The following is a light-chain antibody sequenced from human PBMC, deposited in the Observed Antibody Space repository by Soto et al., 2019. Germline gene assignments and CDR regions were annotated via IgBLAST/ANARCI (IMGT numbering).Light chain of an antibody. CDR2: TGS. V-gene: IGKV1-12*01. Sequence: DLQMTQSPSSVSASVGDRVSITCRASQGISSWLAWYQQKPGRAPKLLIYTGSSLQSGVPSRFSGTGSETDFTLTISSLQPEDVATYCCQQANSFPLTFGGGTKVEIK. CDR3: QQANSFPLT. J-gene: IGKJ4*01. CDR1: QGISSW.